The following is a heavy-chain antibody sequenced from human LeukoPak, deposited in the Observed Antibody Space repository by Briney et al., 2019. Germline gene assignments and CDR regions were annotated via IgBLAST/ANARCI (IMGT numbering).Heavy chain of an antibody. V-gene: IGHV3-23*01. CDR1: GFTFSSYV. CDR2: LTGSGGNT. D-gene: IGHD1-26*01. CDR3: AKSRVSYDY. J-gene: IGHJ4*02. Sequence: GGSLRLSCAASGFTFSSYVMSWVRQAPGQGLEWVSTLTGSGGNTYYADSVKGRFTISRDNSKNTLYLQMNSLRAEDTAAYYCAKSRVSYDYWGQGTLVTVSS.